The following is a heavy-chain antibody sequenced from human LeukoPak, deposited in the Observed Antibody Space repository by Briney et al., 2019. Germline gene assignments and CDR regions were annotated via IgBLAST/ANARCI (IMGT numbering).Heavy chain of an antibody. Sequence: GRSLRLSCAASGFTFSSYAMHWVRQAPGKGLEWVAVISYDGSNKYYADSVKGRFTISRDNSKNTLYLQMNSLRAEDTAVYYCARVPGIAVAGMSGADAFDIWGQGTMVTVSS. D-gene: IGHD6-19*01. CDR2: ISYDGSNK. V-gene: IGHV3-30*04. CDR1: GFTFSSYA. J-gene: IGHJ3*02. CDR3: ARVPGIAVAGMSGADAFDI.